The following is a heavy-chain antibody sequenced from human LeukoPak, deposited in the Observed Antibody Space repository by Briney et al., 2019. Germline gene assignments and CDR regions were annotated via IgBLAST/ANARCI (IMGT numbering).Heavy chain of an antibody. CDR2: INHSGST. V-gene: IGHV4-34*01. CDR1: GGPFSGYY. J-gene: IGHJ4*02. D-gene: IGHD5-18*01. CDR3: ARGTRGYSYGFYAY. Sequence: SETLSLTCAVYGGPFSGYYWSWIRQPPGKGLEWIGEINHSGSTNYNPSLKSRVTISVDTSKNQFSLKLSSVTAADTAVYYCARGTRGYSYGFYAYWGQGTLVTVSS.